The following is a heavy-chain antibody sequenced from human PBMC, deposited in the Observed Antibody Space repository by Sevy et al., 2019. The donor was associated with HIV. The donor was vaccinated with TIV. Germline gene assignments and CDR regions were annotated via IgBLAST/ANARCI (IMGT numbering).Heavy chain of an antibody. V-gene: IGHV3-30*02. CDR2: IRYDGSNK. J-gene: IGHJ6*02. Sequence: GGSLRLSCAASGFTFSSYGMHWVRHAPGKGLEWVAFIRYDGSNKYYADSVKGRFTISRDNSKNKLYLQMNSLRAEDTAVYYCAIDIFPGVYYYGMDVWGQGTTVTVSS. CDR1: GFTFSSYG. CDR3: AIDIFPGVYYYGMDV. D-gene: IGHD3-9*01.